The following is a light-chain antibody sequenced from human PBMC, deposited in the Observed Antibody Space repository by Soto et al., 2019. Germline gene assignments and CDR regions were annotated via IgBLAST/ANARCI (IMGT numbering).Light chain of an antibody. CDR3: QTYDNNSDYV. J-gene: IGLJ1*01. CDR1: SSNIGAGYD. V-gene: IGLV1-40*01. Sequence: QSVMTQPPSVSGAPGQRVTISCTGSSSNIGAGYDVHWYQQLPGAAPKLLIFSDNNRPAGVPDRFSCSKSRISASLAINGLQTEDEADYYCQTYDNNSDYVFGTGTKVTV. CDR2: SDN.